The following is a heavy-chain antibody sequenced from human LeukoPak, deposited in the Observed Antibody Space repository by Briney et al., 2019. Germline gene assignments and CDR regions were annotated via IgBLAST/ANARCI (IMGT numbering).Heavy chain of an antibody. CDR1: GFTFSSYG. CDR3: AKDLVDIVATIDHYFDY. Sequence: GGSLRLSCAASGFTFSSYGMHWVRQAPGKGLEGVAFIRYDGSNKYYADSVKGRFTISRDNSKNTLYLQMNSLRAEDTAVYYCAKDLVDIVATIDHYFDYWGQGNLVTVSS. D-gene: IGHD5-12*01. J-gene: IGHJ4*02. CDR2: IRYDGSNK. V-gene: IGHV3-30*02.